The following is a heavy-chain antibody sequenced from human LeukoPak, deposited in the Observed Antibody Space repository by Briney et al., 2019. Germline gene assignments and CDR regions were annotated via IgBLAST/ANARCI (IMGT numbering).Heavy chain of an antibody. CDR1: GFTFSNFE. V-gene: IGHV3-48*03. Sequence: PGGSLRLSCAASGFTFSNFEMNWVRQAPGKGLEWVSYISSSGSTIYYADSVKGRFTISRDNAKNSLYLQMNSLRAEDTAVYYCARDVVGASGLANYWGQGTLVTVSS. D-gene: IGHD1-26*01. CDR3: ARDVVGASGLANY. J-gene: IGHJ4*02. CDR2: ISSSGSTI.